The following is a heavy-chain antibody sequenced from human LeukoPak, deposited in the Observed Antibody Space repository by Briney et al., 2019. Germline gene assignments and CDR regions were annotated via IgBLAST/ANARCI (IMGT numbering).Heavy chain of an antibody. Sequence: GGSLRLSCAASGFTISHYWMHWVRQTPEKGLMWVVRSSFDGTTTTYAGSVKGRFTISRDNAKNTLYLQMNSLRVEDTAIYYCTRDNPTFDAFDLWGPGRMVTVSS. J-gene: IGHJ3*01. V-gene: IGHV3-74*01. CDR1: GFTISHYW. CDR2: SSFDGTTT. CDR3: TRDNPTFDAFDL. D-gene: IGHD2/OR15-2a*01.